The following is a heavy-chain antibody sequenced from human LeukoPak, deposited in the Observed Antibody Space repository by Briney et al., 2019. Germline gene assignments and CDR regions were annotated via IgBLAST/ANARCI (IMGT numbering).Heavy chain of an antibody. CDR2: LWFDGSNT. D-gene: IGHD1-1*01. V-gene: IGHV3-33*01. Sequence: GRSLRLSCAASGFTFSSYGMHWVRQAPGKGLEWVAVLWFDGSNTYYADSVKGRFTISRDNAKNSLYLQMNSLRAEDTAVYYCARARWNDDLHYWGQGTLVTVSS. CDR3: ARARWNDDLHY. J-gene: IGHJ4*02. CDR1: GFTFSSYG.